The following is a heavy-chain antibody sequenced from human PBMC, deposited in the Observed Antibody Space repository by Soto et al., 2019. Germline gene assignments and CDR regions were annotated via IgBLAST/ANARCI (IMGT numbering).Heavy chain of an antibody. CDR3: AKVGGGCDYEPNFDY. CDR2: ISWNSGSI. V-gene: IGHV3-9*01. Sequence: EVQLVESGGGLVQPGRSLRLSCAVTGFTFDDYAMHWVRQAPGKGLVWVSGISWNSGSIGYADSVKGRFTISRDNAKNSLYLQMNSLRAEDTALYYCAKVGGGCDYEPNFDYWGQGTLVTVSS. D-gene: IGHD4-17*01. CDR1: GFTFDDYA. J-gene: IGHJ4*02.